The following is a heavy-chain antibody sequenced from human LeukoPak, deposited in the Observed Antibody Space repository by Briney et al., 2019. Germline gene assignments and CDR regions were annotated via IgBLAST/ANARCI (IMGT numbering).Heavy chain of an antibody. CDR2: VYYDGHT. Sequence: GGSLRLSCAASESTVSTNYMNWVRQAPGKGLEWVSVVYYDGHTYYADSVKGRFTISRDSSKNTLYLQMNSLRAEDTAVYYCASPGYCSGSSCYSGYFQHWGQGTLVTVSS. J-gene: IGHJ1*01. D-gene: IGHD2-15*01. V-gene: IGHV3-53*01. CDR1: ESTVSTNY. CDR3: ASPGYCSGSSCYSGYFQH.